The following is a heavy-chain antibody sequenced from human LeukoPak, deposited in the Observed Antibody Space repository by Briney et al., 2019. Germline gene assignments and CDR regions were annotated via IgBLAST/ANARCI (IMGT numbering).Heavy chain of an antibody. CDR2: ISPYNGNT. V-gene: IGHV1-18*01. CDR3: ARDMLTTADFDY. CDR1: GYTFTNYG. Sequence: ASVKVSCKASGYTFTNYGISWVRQAPGQGLEWMRWISPYNGNTNYALKLQGRVIMTTDTSTSTAYMELRSLRPDDTAVYYCARDMLTTADFDYWGQGTLVTVSS. D-gene: IGHD3-16*01. J-gene: IGHJ4*02.